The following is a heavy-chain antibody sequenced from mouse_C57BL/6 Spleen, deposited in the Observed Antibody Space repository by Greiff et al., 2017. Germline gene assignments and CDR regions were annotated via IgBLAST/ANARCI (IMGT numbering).Heavy chain of an antibody. J-gene: IGHJ2*01. V-gene: IGHV1-81*01. CDR2: IYPRSGNT. CDR1: GYTFTSYG. CDR3: ARWGYYGSSLYYFDY. D-gene: IGHD1-1*01. Sequence: QVQLKQSGAELARPGASVKLSCKASGYTFTSYGISWVKQRTGQGLEWIGEIYPRSGNTYYNEKFKGKATLTADKSSSTAYMELRSLTSEDSAVYFCARWGYYGSSLYYFDYWGQGTTLTVSS.